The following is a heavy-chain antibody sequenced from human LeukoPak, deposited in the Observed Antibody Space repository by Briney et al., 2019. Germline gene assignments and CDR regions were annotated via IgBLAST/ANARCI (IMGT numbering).Heavy chain of an antibody. CDR3: AKDAGIGYKYNWFDP. J-gene: IGHJ5*02. CDR1: GFTLSNYW. CDR2: ISGDEIWT. V-gene: IGHV3-74*01. D-gene: IGHD3-22*01. Sequence: GGSLRLSCAASGFTLSNYWMHWVRQAPGKGLVWVSRISGDEIWTSYADSVKGRFIISRDNAKNTLYLQMNSLRAEDTALYYCAKDAGIGYKYNWFDPWGQGTLVTVSS.